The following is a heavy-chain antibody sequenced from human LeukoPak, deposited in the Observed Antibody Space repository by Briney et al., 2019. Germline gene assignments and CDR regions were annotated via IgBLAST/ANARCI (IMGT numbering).Heavy chain of an antibody. Sequence: PSQTLSLTCTVSGGSISSGDYYWSWIRQPPGKGLEWIGYIYYSGSTNYNPSLKSRVTISVDTSKNQFSLKLSSVTAADTAVYYCARSWLGDFWSGYYLFDYWGQGTLVTVSS. J-gene: IGHJ4*02. D-gene: IGHD3-3*01. CDR3: ARSWLGDFWSGYYLFDY. CDR2: IYYSGST. CDR1: GGSISSGDYY. V-gene: IGHV4-61*08.